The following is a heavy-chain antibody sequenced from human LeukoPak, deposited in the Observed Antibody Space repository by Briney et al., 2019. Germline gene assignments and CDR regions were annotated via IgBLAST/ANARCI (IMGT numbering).Heavy chain of an antibody. J-gene: IGHJ4*02. D-gene: IGHD5-18*01. CDR2: ISSSGSYI. Sequence: GGSLRLSCAASGFTLSSYNMNWVRQAPGKGLEWVSSISSSGSYIYYADLVKGRFTISRDNAENSLYLQMNSLRAEDTAVYYYARGYSFGFKTIDYWGQGTLVTASS. CDR3: ARGYSFGFKTIDY. V-gene: IGHV3-21*06. CDR1: GFTLSSYN.